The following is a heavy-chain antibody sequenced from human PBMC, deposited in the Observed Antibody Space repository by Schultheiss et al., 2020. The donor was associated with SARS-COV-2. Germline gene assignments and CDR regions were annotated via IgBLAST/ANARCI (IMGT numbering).Heavy chain of an antibody. D-gene: IGHD2-15*01. V-gene: IGHV1-69*05. CDR3: ARVTVADRSGLDV. Sequence: SVKVSCKASGGTFSSYGISWVRQAPGQGLEWMGWIIPIFGTANYAQKVQGRLTMTIDTSTTTVYMELRSLTSDDTAVYYCARVTVADRSGLDVWGQGTPVTVSS. CDR2: IIPIFGTA. J-gene: IGHJ6*02. CDR1: GGTFSSYG.